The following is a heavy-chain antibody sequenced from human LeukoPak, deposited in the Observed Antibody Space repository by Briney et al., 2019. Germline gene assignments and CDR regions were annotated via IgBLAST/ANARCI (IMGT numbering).Heavy chain of an antibody. J-gene: IGHJ4*02. Sequence: GGSLRLSCVGSGFTFSAYGMSWVRQAPGKGLEWVSAISGSGGSTYYADSVKGRFTISRDNSKNTLYLQMNSLRAEDTAVYYCANRRRSYYGSGSYPRYWGQGTLVTVSS. CDR2: ISGSGGST. D-gene: IGHD3-10*01. CDR3: ANRRRSYYGSGSYPRY. CDR1: GFTFSAYG. V-gene: IGHV3-23*01.